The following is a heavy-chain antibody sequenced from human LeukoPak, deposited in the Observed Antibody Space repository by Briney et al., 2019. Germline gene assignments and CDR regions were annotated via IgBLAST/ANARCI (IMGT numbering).Heavy chain of an antibody. CDR1: GGSISGYF. D-gene: IGHD3-16*01. CDR2: VYTSGST. Sequence: SETLSLTCTESGGSISGYFWSWIRQPAGKGLEWIGRVYTSGSTNYNPSLKSRVTMSIDTSKNQFSLNLSSVTAADTAVYYCAKSPSGRGGYNWFDPWGQGTLVTVSS. J-gene: IGHJ5*02. CDR3: AKSPSGRGGYNWFDP. V-gene: IGHV4-4*07.